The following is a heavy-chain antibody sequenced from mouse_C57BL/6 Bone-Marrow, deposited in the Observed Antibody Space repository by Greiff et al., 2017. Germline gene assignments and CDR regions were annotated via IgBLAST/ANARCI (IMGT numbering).Heavy chain of an antibody. D-gene: IGHD1-1*01. V-gene: IGHV1-56*01. J-gene: IGHJ3*01. CDR2: LFPGSGST. CDR1: GYTFTSHW. Sequence: QVQLQQSGPELVMPGASVQISCKAPGYTFTSHWMQWVRQRLGQGLAWIGELFPGSGSTYYNQKFKGKAPLTVDPSSSTAYMQLSRLTSDDSAGYFFASYGSNPAGWAPGSLVSV. CDR3: ASYGSNPAG.